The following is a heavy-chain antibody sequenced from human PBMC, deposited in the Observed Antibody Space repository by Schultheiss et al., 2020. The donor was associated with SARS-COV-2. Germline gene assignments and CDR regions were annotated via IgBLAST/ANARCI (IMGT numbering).Heavy chain of an antibody. Sequence: GGSLRLSCAASGFTFSSYAMHWVRQGPGKGLEWVSSISGSSSYIYYADSVKGRFTISRDNSKNTLYLQMNSLRAEDTAVYYCAKDPVGDGDYVSGFWDWYFDLWGRGTLVTVSS. CDR2: ISGSSSYI. CDR3: AKDPVGDGDYVSGFWDWYFDL. J-gene: IGHJ2*01. CDR1: GFTFSSYA. D-gene: IGHD4-17*01. V-gene: IGHV3-21*04.